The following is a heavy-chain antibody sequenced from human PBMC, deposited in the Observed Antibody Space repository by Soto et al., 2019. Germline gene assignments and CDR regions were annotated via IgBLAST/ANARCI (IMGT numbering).Heavy chain of an antibody. D-gene: IGHD2-15*01. CDR3: ARQVVVGHFDY. Sequence: SETLSLTCPFSGVSISSYYWSWIRQPPGKGLEWIGYIYYSGSTNYNPSLESRVTISVDTSKNQFSLKLSSVTAADTAVYYCARQVVVGHFDYWGQGTLVTVSS. V-gene: IGHV4-59*08. J-gene: IGHJ4*02. CDR2: IYYSGST. CDR1: GVSISSYY.